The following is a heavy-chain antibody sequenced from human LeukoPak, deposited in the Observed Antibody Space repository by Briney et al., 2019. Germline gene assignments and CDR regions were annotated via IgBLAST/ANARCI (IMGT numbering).Heavy chain of an antibody. CDR1: GFTFSSYW. Sequence: QSGGSLRLSCAASGFTFSSYWMHWVRQAPGKGLVWVSRINSDGSSTSYADSVKGRFNISRDNAKNTLYLQMNSLRAEDTAVYYCARSPAYSSVDYWGQGTLVTVSS. CDR3: ARSPAYSSVDY. J-gene: IGHJ4*02. V-gene: IGHV3-74*01. CDR2: INSDGSST. D-gene: IGHD4-11*01.